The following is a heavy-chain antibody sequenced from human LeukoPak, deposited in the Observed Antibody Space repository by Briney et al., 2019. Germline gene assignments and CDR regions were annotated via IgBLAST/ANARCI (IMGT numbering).Heavy chain of an antibody. CDR3: ARGGYDFWSGPTEFDY. Sequence: ETLSLTCTVSGGSISSYYWSWIRQPPGKGLEWIGYIYYSGSTNYNPSLKSRVTISVDTSKNQFSLKLSSVTAADTAVYYCARGGYDFWSGPTEFDYWGQGTLVTVSS. CDR1: GGSISSYY. D-gene: IGHD3-3*01. J-gene: IGHJ4*02. CDR2: IYYSGST. V-gene: IGHV4-59*01.